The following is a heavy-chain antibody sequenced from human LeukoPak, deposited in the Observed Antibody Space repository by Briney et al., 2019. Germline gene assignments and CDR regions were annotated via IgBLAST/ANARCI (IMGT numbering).Heavy chain of an antibody. Sequence: ASVKVSCKASGYTFTGYYMHWVRQAPGQGLEWMGWINTYNGNTDYAQKFQGRVTMTTDTSTSTAYMELRSLTSDDTAVYYCARDPLRSTWSTYYNALDVWGEGTTVTVSS. CDR2: INTYNGNT. V-gene: IGHV1-18*04. CDR1: GYTFTGYY. CDR3: ARDPLRSTWSTYYNALDV. D-gene: IGHD6-13*01. J-gene: IGHJ6*04.